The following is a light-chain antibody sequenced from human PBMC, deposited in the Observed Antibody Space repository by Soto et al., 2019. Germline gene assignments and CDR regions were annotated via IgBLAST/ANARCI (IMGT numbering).Light chain of an antibody. Sequence: QSVLTQPASVSGSPGQSITISCSGTRSDIGSYNYVAWYQQFPGKTPKILIYGVSNRPSGVSSRFSGSKSGNTASLTISGLQAEDEADYYYISYKGSSTSYVFGSGTKVTVL. J-gene: IGLJ1*01. CDR2: GVS. CDR3: ISYKGSSTSYV. CDR1: RSDIGSYNY. V-gene: IGLV2-14*01.